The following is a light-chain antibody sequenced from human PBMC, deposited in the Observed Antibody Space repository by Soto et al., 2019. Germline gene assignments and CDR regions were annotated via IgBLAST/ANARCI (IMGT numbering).Light chain of an antibody. CDR3: AAWDDSLNGPV. CDR2: DVN. Sequence: QSALTQPPSASGSPGQSVTISCAGTSSDVGGHNSVSWYQQHPGRAPKLIIFDVNRRPSGVPDRFSGSKSGNTASLTVSGLQAEDEADYYCAAWDDSLNGPVFGGGTKLTVL. J-gene: IGLJ2*01. CDR1: SSDVGGHNS. V-gene: IGLV2-8*01.